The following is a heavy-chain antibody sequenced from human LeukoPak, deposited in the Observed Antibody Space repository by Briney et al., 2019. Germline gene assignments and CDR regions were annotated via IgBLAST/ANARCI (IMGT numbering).Heavy chain of an antibody. CDR3: ARGFTIFGVVNDGFDI. CDR2: IDTDGSST. D-gene: IGHD3-3*01. CDR1: GFTVSSYW. J-gene: IGHJ3*02. V-gene: IGHV3-74*01. Sequence: GGSLRLSCAASGFTVSSYWMNWVRQAPGKGLVWVSRIDTDGSSTTYADSVKGRFTISRDNAKNTLYLQMNSLRAEDTAVYYCARGFTIFGVVNDGFDIWGQGTKVTVSS.